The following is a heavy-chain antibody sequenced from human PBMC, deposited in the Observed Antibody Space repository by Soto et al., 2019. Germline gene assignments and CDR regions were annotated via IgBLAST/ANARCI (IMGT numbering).Heavy chain of an antibody. J-gene: IGHJ4*02. V-gene: IGHV1-46*01. D-gene: IGHD5-12*01. Sequence: ASVKVSCKASGYTFTSYYMHWVRQAPGQGLEWMGIINPSGGSTSYAQKFQGRVTMTRDTSTSTVYMELSSLRSEDTAVYYCARDKLGDGYNFYYFDYWGQGXLVTVYS. CDR1: GYTFTSYY. CDR3: ARDKLGDGYNFYYFDY. CDR2: INPSGGST.